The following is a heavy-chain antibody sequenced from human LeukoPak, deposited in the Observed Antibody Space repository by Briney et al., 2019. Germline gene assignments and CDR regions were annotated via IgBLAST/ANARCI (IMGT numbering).Heavy chain of an antibody. CDR3: AKDLDSTDLYDNAD. CDR2: IGTNEART. V-gene: IGHV3-23*01. D-gene: IGHD2/OR15-2a*01. J-gene: IGHJ1*01. Sequence: GGSLRLSCVASGFTFSRYAMNWVRQTPGKRLEWVSLIGTNEARTHYADSVEGRFTISRDNSKNTLFLQMHSVRAEDTAVYYCAKDLDSTDLYDNADWGQGTLVTVSS. CDR1: GFTFSRYA.